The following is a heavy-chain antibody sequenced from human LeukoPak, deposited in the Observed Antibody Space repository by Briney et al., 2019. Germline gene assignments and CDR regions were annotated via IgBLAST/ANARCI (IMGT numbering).Heavy chain of an antibody. CDR3: ARLARYHLLEASDT. CDR1: GYTFNGFG. CDR2: ISAYDGGT. V-gene: IGHV1-18*01. D-gene: IGHD2-2*01. Sequence: VASVKVSCKASGYTFNGFGISWVRQAPGQGLEWMGWISAYDGGTNYAQSLQGRLSMTTETSTTTAYMELRSLRSDDTAVYYCARLARYHLLEASDTWGQGTMVTVSS. J-gene: IGHJ3*02.